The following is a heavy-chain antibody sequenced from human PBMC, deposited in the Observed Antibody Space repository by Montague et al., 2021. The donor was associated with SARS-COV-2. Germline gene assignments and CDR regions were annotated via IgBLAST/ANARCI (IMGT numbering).Heavy chain of an antibody. CDR1: GDSVSSNSAA. CDR3: ARRTSGWYFI. CDR2: TYYRSKWYN. J-gene: IGHJ4*02. D-gene: IGHD6-19*01. V-gene: IGHV6-1*01. Sequence: CAISGDSVSSNSAAWNWIRQSPSRGLEWLGRTYYRSKWYNDYAVSVKSRITINPDTSKNQFSLKLSSVTAADTAVYYCARRTSGWYFIWGQGTLVTVSS.